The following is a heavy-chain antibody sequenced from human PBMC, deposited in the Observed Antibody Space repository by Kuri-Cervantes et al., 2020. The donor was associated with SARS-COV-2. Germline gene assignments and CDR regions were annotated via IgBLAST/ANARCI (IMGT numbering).Heavy chain of an antibody. V-gene: IGHV4-39*07. D-gene: IGHD5-12*01. CDR1: GGPISSSNYS. J-gene: IGHJ2*01. CDR2: IYYSGST. CDR3: ARDRSGNDSWGPWYFDL. Sequence: GSLRLSCTVSGGPISSSNYSWGWIRQPPGKGLEWIGSIYYSGSTYYNPSFKSRVTISVDTSKNQFSLKLCSVTAADTAVYYCARDRSGNDSWGPWYFDLWGRGTLVTVSS.